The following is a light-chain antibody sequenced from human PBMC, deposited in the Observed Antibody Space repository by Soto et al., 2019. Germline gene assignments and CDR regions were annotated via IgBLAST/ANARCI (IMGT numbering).Light chain of an antibody. J-gene: IGLJ2*01. Sequence: QSALTQPASVSGSPGQSITLSCTGTSSDVGGYNYVSWYQQHPGKAPKLMIYDVSNRPSGVSNRFSGSKSGNTASLTISGLQAEDEADYYCSSYTSSSTLGVFGGGTMLTVL. CDR1: SSDVGGYNY. CDR3: SSYTSSSTLGV. V-gene: IGLV2-14*01. CDR2: DVS.